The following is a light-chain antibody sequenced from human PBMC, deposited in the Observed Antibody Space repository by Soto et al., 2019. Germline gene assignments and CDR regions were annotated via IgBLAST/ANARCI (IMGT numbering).Light chain of an antibody. Sequence: EIVLTQSPGTLSLSPGERATLSCRASQSVSDSYLAWYQQKPGQAPRLLIYASSRATGIPDRFSGSGSGTDFTLTISRLEPDDFAVYYCQHYGTSALFGPGTKVHIK. CDR3: QHYGTSAL. CDR1: QSVSDSY. V-gene: IGKV3-20*01. CDR2: AS. J-gene: IGKJ3*01.